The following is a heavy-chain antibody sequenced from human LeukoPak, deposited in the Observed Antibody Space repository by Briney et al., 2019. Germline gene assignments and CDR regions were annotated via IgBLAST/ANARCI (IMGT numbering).Heavy chain of an antibody. J-gene: IGHJ4*02. CDR3: ARESITMIVVDY. Sequence: SETLSLTCTVSGGSLSSGSYYWSWIRQPAGKGLEWIGRIYTSGSTNYNPSLKSRVTISVDTSKNQFSLKLSSVTAADTAVYYCARESITMIVVDYWGQGTLVTVSS. CDR2: IYTSGST. CDR1: GGSLSSGSYY. V-gene: IGHV4-61*02. D-gene: IGHD3-22*01.